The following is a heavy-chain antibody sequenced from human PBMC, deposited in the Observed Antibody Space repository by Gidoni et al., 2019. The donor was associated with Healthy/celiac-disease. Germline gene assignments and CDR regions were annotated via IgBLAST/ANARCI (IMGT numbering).Heavy chain of an antibody. CDR2: IYYSGST. J-gene: IGHJ3*02. CDR3: ARRIAAAGSSRFLGAFDI. Sequence: SIYYSGSTYYNPSLKSRVTISVDTSKNQFSLKLSSVTAADTAVYYCARRIAAAGSSRFLGAFDIWGQGTMVTVSS. D-gene: IGHD6-13*01. V-gene: IGHV4-39*01.